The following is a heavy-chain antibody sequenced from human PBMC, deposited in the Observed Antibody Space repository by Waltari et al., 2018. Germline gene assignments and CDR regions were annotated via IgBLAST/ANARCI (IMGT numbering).Heavy chain of an antibody. V-gene: IGHV3-21*01. Sequence: EVQLVESGGGLVKPGGSLRLSCAASGFTFSSYSMNWVRQAPGKGLGWVSSISRSRSYIYYADSVKGRFTISRDNAKNSLYLQMNSLRAEDTAVYYCARDPDYEISAGWFDPWGQGTLVTVSS. CDR1: GFTFSSYS. CDR2: ISRSRSYI. CDR3: ARDPDYEISAGWFDP. J-gene: IGHJ5*02. D-gene: IGHD3-22*01.